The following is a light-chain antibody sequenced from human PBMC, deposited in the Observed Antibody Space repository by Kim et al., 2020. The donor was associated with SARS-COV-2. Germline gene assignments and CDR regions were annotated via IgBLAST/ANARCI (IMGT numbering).Light chain of an antibody. CDR1: QGITNS. CDR3: QKYNSAPWT. CDR2: AAY. J-gene: IGKJ1*01. V-gene: IGKV1-27*01. Sequence: GDRVTIACRASQGITNSLAWYQQKPGKVPQLLIDAAYALQSGVPSQFSGSGSGTDFTLTISSLQPEDVATYYCQKYNSAPWTFGQGTKVDIK.